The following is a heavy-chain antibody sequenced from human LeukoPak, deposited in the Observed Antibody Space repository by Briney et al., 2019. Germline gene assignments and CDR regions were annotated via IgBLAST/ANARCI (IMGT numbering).Heavy chain of an antibody. Sequence: TGGSLRLSCAASGLTFSDYWMHWVRQAPGKGLEWVSTISVSGSCTYYADCVKGRFTISRDSSKNTLYLQMNSLRAEDTAVYYCAKDYISRTSNWFDPWGQGTLVTVSS. D-gene: IGHD3-10*01. CDR2: ISVSGSCT. J-gene: IGHJ5*02. CDR1: GLTFSDYW. V-gene: IGHV3-23*01. CDR3: AKDYISRTSNWFDP.